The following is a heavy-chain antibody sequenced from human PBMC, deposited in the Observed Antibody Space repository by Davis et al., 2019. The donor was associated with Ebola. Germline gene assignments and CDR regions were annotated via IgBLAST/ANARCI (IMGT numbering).Heavy chain of an antibody. D-gene: IGHD2-21*01. V-gene: IGHV4-30-2*01. CDR2: IYPGGST. CDR1: GGSISSGGYS. J-gene: IGHJ4*02. CDR3: ARVGEGLDY. Sequence: SETLSLTCDVSGGSISSGGYSWNWIRQPPGKGLEWIGNIYPGGSTSYNQSLKSRVTISVDTSKNQFSLKLSSVTAADTAVYYCARVGEGLDYWGQGTLVTVSS.